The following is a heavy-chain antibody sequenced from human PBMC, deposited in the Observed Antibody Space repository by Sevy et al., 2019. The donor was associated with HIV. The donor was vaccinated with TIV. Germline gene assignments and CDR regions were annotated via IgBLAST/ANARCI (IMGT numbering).Heavy chain of an antibody. D-gene: IGHD1-26*01. CDR2: MNPNSGAT. Sequence: ASVKVSCKASGYTFTTYDINWVRQATGQGLEWMGWMNPNSGATGYGQNFQGRVTITGNTSISTAYLELSSLKSEDTAVYFCARGDPDSDPSGDDAFDIWGRGTMVTVSS. CDR3: ARGDPDSDPSGDDAFDI. J-gene: IGHJ3*02. V-gene: IGHV1-8*03. CDR1: GYTFTTYD.